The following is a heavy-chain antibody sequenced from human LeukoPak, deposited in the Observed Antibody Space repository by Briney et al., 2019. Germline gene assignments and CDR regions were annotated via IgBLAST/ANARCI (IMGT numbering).Heavy chain of an antibody. CDR1: GYSFTSYW. CDR3: ARVGIGYCSGGSCYVDAFDI. V-gene: IGHV5-51*01. J-gene: IGHJ3*02. CDR2: IYPGDSDT. Sequence: GESLKTSCKGSGYSFTSYWIGWVRQMPGKGLEWMGIIYPGDSDTRYSPSFQGQVTISADKSISTAYLQWSSLKASDTAMYYCARVGIGYCSGGSCYVDAFDIWGQGTMVTVSS. D-gene: IGHD2-15*01.